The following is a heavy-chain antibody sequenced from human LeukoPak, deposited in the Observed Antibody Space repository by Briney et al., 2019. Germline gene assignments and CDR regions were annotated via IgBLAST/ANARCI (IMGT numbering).Heavy chain of an antibody. CDR3: AKDRGTSGYDPHAFDI. J-gene: IGHJ3*02. CDR1: GFTFSSYA. V-gene: IGHV3-23*01. CDR2: ISGSGGST. D-gene: IGHD5-12*01. Sequence: GGSLRLSCAASGFTFSSYAMSWVRQAPGKGLEWVSSISGSGGSTYYADSVKGRFTISRDNSKNTLYLQMNCLRAEDTAVYYCAKDRGTSGYDPHAFDIWGQGTMVTVSS.